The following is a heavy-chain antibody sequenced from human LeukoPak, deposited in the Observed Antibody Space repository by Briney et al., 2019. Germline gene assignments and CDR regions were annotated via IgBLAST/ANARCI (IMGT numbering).Heavy chain of an antibody. J-gene: IGHJ5*02. Sequence: SETLSLTCAVYGGSFSGYYWSWIRQPPGKGLEWMGEINHSGSTNYNPSLKSRVTISVDTSKNQFSLKLSSVTAADTAVYYCARGWELLSSKPWFDPWGQGTLVTVSS. CDR1: GGSFSGYY. D-gene: IGHD1-26*01. CDR3: ARGWELLSSKPWFDP. V-gene: IGHV4-34*01. CDR2: INHSGST.